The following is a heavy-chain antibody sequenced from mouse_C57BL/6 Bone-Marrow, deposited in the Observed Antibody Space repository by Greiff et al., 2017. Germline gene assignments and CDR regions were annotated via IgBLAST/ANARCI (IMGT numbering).Heavy chain of an antibody. D-gene: IGHD2-3*01. CDR1: GYTFTSYW. CDR2: INPSSGYT. CDR3: ARWVYDGYHYFDY. Sequence: QVQLKQSGAELAKPGASVKLSCKASGYTFTSYWMHWVKQRPGQGLEWIGYINPSSGYTKYNQKFKDKATLTADKSSSTAYMQLSSLTYGDSAVYYCARWVYDGYHYFDYWGQGTTLTVSS. V-gene: IGHV1-7*01. J-gene: IGHJ2*01.